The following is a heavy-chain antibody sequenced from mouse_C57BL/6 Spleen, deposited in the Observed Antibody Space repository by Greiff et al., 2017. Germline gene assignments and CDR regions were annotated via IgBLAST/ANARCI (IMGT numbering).Heavy chain of an antibody. D-gene: IGHD2-2*01. V-gene: IGHV1-53*01. CDR2: INPSNGGT. Sequence: VQLQQPGTELVKPGASVKLSCKASGYTFTSYWMHWVKQRPGQGLEWIGNINPSNGGTNYNEKFKSKATLTVDNSSSTAYMQLSSLTSEDSAVYYCARGTTMVPYYYAMDYWGQGTSVTVSS. CDR3: ARGTTMVPYYYAMDY. J-gene: IGHJ4*01. CDR1: GYTFTSYW.